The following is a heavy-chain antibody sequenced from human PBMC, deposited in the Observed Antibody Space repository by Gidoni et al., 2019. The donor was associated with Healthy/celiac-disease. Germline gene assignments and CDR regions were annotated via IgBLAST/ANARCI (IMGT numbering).Heavy chain of an antibody. Sequence: EVQLVESGGGLVQPGGSLRLSCAASVFIFSSYAMSWVRQAPGMGLEWVSAISGSGGSTYYADSVKGRFTISRDNSKNTLYLQMNSLRAEDTAVYYCASGGYCSGGSCYPFDYWGQGTLVTVSS. D-gene: IGHD2-15*01. CDR1: VFIFSSYA. CDR3: ASGGYCSGGSCYPFDY. J-gene: IGHJ4*02. V-gene: IGHV3-23*04. CDR2: ISGSGGST.